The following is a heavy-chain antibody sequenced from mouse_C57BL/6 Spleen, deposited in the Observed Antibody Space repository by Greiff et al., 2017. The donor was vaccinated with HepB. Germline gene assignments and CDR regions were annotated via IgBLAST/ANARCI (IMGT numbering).Heavy chain of an antibody. V-gene: IGHV1-19*01. CDR3: ARGTGMIFMDY. CDR1: GYTFTDYY. CDR2: INPYNGGT. J-gene: IGHJ4*01. Sequence: EVQLQQSGPVLVKPGASVKMSCKASGYTFTDYYMNWVKQSHGKSLEWIGVINPYNGGTSYNQKFKGKATLTVDKSSSTAYMELNSLTSEDSAVYYCARGTGMIFMDYWGQGTSVTVSS. D-gene: IGHD4-1*01.